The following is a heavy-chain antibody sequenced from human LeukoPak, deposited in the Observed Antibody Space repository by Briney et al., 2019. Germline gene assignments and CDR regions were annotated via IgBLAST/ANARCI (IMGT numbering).Heavy chain of an antibody. Sequence: SETLSLTCTVSGYSISSGYYWGWIRQPPGKGLEWIGSIYHSGSTYYNPSLRSRVTISVDTSKNQFPLKLSSVTAADTAVYYCARGGSRYQLLNWFDPWGQGTLVTVSS. J-gene: IGHJ5*02. CDR3: ARGGSRYQLLNWFDP. D-gene: IGHD2-2*01. CDR1: GYSISSGYY. V-gene: IGHV4-38-2*02. CDR2: IYHSGST.